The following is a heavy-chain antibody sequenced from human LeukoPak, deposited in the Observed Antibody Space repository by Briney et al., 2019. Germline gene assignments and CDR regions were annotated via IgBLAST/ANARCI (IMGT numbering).Heavy chain of an antibody. V-gene: IGHV4-31*03. CDR2: IHSSGDT. D-gene: IGHD6-6*01. J-gene: IGHJ5*02. CDR1: GGSISSAAYY. Sequence: SETLSPTCTVTGGSISSAAYYWSWIRQHPEKGLEWIGYIHSSGDTYNNPSLKSRVTVSLDTSKSQFSLKLSSVTAADTAVYYCARLIAARPDEDRWGQGTLVTVSS. CDR3: ARLIAARPDEDR.